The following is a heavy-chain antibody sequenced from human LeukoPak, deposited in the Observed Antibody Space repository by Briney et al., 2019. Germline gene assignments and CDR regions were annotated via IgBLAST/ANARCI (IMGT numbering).Heavy chain of an antibody. CDR2: INTDGSTT. V-gene: IGHV3-74*03. Sequence: GGSLRLSCAASGFIFSSYWMHWVRQVPGKGPVWVSRINTDGSTTTYADSVKGRFTISRYNAKNTLYLQMNSLRAEDTAVYYCARGTSGYNYGYLDYWGQATLVTVSS. D-gene: IGHD5-12*01. CDR3: ARGTSGYNYGYLDY. J-gene: IGHJ4*02. CDR1: GFIFSSYW.